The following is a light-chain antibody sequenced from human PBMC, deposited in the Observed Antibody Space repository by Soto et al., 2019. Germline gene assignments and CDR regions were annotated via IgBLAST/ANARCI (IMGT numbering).Light chain of an antibody. J-gene: IGKJ5*01. CDR3: QQYGSSPPIT. V-gene: IGKV3-20*01. CDR1: QSVSSSY. CDR2: GAS. Sequence: EIVLTQSPGTLSLSPGERATLSCRASQSVSSSYLAWYQQKPGQAPRLLIYGASSRATGIPDRFSGSGSGTDFTLTISRLEPEDFAVYYCQQYGSSPPITFGQGKQLEIK.